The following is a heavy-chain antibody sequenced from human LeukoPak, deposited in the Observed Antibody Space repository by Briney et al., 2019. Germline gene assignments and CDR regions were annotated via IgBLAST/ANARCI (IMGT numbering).Heavy chain of an antibody. CDR3: AKDPIYSSSWYYFDY. J-gene: IGHJ4*02. D-gene: IGHD6-13*01. V-gene: IGHV3-30*18. Sequence: GGSLRLSCAASGFTFSSYGMHWVRQAPGKGLEWVAVISYDGSNKYYADSVKGRFTISRDNSKNTLYLQMNSLRAEDTAVYYCAKDPIYSSSWYYFDYWGQGTLVTASS. CDR1: GFTFSSYG. CDR2: ISYDGSNK.